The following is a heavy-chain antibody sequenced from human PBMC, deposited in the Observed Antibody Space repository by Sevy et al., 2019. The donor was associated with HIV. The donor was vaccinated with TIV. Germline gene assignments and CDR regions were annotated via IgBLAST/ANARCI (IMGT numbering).Heavy chain of an antibody. J-gene: IGHJ4*02. CDR2: IYSGGST. CDR3: ASRLSYSYGYGSY. CDR1: GFTVGSNY. D-gene: IGHD5-18*01. Sequence: GGSLRLSCAASGFTVGSNYMSWVRQAPGKGLEWVSVIYSGGSTYYADSVKGRFTISRDNSKNTLYLQMNSLRAEDTAVYYCASRLSYSYGYGSYWGQGTLVTVSS. V-gene: IGHV3-53*01.